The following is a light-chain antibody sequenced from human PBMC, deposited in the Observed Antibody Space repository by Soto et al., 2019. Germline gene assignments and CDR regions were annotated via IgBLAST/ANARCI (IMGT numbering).Light chain of an antibody. CDR3: QHYNIWPHMLA. CDR1: QRVSSN. J-gene: IGKJ4*01. CDR2: DTS. Sequence: DIVLTQSPATLSASPGKRATLSCRASQRVSSNLAWYQQKPGQAPRRLIYDTSTRATDIPARFSGSGSGTEFTLTISSLQSEDFAVYYCQHYNIWPHMLAFGGGTKVEI. V-gene: IGKV3-15*01.